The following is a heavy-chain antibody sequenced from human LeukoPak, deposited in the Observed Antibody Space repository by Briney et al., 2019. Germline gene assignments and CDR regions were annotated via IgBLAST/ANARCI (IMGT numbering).Heavy chain of an antibody. CDR3: VRLWDSSGFFGY. J-gene: IGHJ4*02. CDR1: GFTFSNYW. V-gene: IGHV3-7*01. CDR2: IQKDGSEK. Sequence: GGSLRLSCVASGFTFSNYWMSWVRQAPGKGLEWVASIQKDGSEKRYVASVEGRFTISRDNAENSLFLQLNSLRVGDTAVYYCVRLWDSSGFFGYWGQGALVTVSS. D-gene: IGHD3-22*01.